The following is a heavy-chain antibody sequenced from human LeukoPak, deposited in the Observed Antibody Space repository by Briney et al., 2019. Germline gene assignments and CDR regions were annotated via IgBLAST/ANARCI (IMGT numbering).Heavy chain of an antibody. V-gene: IGHV3-74*01. J-gene: IGHJ3*02. D-gene: IGHD2-2*01. CDR3: ARSYCSSSCYAVGAFDI. CDR2: INSDGSST. CDR1: GFPFSRYW. Sequence: GWSLRLSCAASGFPFSRYWMHWVRQVPGKGLVWVSRINSDGSSTSYADSVKGRFTISRDNAKNTLYLQMNSLRAEDTAVYYCARSYCSSSCYAVGAFDIWGQGTVVTVSS.